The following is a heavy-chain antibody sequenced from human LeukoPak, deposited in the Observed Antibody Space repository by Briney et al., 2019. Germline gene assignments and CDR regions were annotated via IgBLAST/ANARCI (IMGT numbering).Heavy chain of an antibody. CDR3: ARELVTVTKGFDI. CDR2: ISYIGTT. Sequence: SETLSLTCAVSGDSFSSHYWTWIRQPPGRGLEWIGYISYIGTTNYNPSLKSRVTISIDTSKNQFSLKLSSVTTADTAVYYCARELVTVTKGFDIGGRGTMVSVSS. V-gene: IGHV4-59*11. CDR1: GDSFSSHY. J-gene: IGHJ3*02. D-gene: IGHD4-17*01.